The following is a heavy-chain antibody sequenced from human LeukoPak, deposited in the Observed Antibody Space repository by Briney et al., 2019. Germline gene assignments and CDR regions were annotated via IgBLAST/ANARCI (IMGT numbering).Heavy chain of an antibody. V-gene: IGHV3-23*01. J-gene: IGHJ4*01. Sequence: GGSLRLSCAASGFTFSSYAMTWVRQAPGKGLEWVSAISGGGGSTYYADSVKGRFTISRDNSKNTLYLQMNSLRAEDTAVYYCAKDRLGGRCSTDCGHGSLVTVSS. D-gene: IGHD2-15*01. CDR1: GFTFSSYA. CDR2: ISGGGGST. CDR3: AKDRLGGRCSTD.